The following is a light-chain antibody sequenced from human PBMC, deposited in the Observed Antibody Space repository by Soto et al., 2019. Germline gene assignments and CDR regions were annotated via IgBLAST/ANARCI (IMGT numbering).Light chain of an antibody. CDR1: TSDVGGYNY. CDR3: SSYRSSSPYV. J-gene: IGLJ1*01. Sequence: QSALTQPASVSGSPGQSITISCTGTTSDVGGYNYVSWYQQHPGKAPKLMIYDVNIRPSGVFNRFSGSKSGNTASLTISGLQAEDEADYYCSSYRSSSPYVFGTGPKLTVL. CDR2: DVN. V-gene: IGLV2-14*03.